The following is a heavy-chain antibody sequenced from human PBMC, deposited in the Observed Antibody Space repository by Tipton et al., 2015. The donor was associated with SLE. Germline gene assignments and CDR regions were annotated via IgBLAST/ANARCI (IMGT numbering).Heavy chain of an antibody. Sequence: TLSLTCAVSGYSISSGYYWGWIRQPPGKGLEWIGSMYHSGSTYYNPSLKSRVTISVDMSKNQFFLNLTSVTAADTAVYYCAGPIRQDGFDIWGQGTMVTVSS. J-gene: IGHJ3*02. CDR3: AGPIRQDGFDI. V-gene: IGHV4-38-2*01. CDR2: MYHSGST. D-gene: IGHD2-21*01. CDR1: GYSISSGYY.